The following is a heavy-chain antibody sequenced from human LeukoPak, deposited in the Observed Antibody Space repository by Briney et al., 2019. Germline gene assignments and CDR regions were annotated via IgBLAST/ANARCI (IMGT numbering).Heavy chain of an antibody. V-gene: IGHV3-30-3*01. Sequence: GGSLRLSCAASGFTFSSYAMHWVRQAPGKGLEWVAVISYDGSNKYYADSVKGRFTISRDNSKNTLYLQMNSLRAEDTAVYYCARDRDYYGSIPAGDWGQGTLVTVSS. D-gene: IGHD3-10*01. CDR1: GFTFSSYA. CDR2: ISYDGSNK. J-gene: IGHJ4*02. CDR3: ARDRDYYGSIPAGD.